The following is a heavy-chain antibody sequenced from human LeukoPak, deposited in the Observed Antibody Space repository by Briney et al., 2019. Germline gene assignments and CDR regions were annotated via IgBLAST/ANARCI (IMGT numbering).Heavy chain of an antibody. CDR3: ARDTTVVLYYFDY. V-gene: IGHV1-2*02. D-gene: IGHD4-23*01. Sequence: ASMKVSCKASGYTFTGYYMHWVRQAPGQGLEWVGWINPNSGGTNYAQKFQGRVTMTRHTSISTAYMELSRLRSDDTAVYYCARDTTVVLYYFDYWGQGTLVTVSS. CDR2: INPNSGGT. J-gene: IGHJ4*02. CDR1: GYTFTGYY.